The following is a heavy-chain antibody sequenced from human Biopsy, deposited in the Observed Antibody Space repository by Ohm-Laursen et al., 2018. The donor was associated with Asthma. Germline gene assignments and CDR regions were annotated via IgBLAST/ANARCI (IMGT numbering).Heavy chain of an antibody. CDR3: ARTYYDFLTGQVNDAFAL. V-gene: IGHV1-3*01. Sequence: ASVKVSCKTSGYTFINYAIHWVRQAPGQRLEWMGWINAGNGNTKHSQKFQGRVTITRDTSASTAYMDLRSLRSEDTAMYYCARTYYDFLTGQVNDAFALWGQGTMVTASS. D-gene: IGHD3-9*01. J-gene: IGHJ3*01. CDR2: INAGNGNT. CDR1: GYTFINYA.